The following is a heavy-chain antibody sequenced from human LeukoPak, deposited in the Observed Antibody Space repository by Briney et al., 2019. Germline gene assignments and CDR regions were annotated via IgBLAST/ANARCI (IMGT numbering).Heavy chain of an antibody. CDR1: GGSFSGYY. CDR3: GSLATPGLYFDY. V-gene: IGHV4-34*01. D-gene: IGHD6-6*01. J-gene: IGHJ4*02. Sequence: PSETLSLTCAVYGGSFSGYYWSWIRQPPGKGLEWIGEINHSGSTNYNPSLKSRVTISVDTSKNQFSLRLRSVTAADTAVYYCGSLATPGLYFDYWGLGTLVTVSS. CDR2: INHSGST.